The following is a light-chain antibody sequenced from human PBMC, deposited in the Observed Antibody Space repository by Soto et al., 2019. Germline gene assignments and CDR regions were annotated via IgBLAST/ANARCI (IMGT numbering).Light chain of an antibody. CDR2: DAF. Sequence: DIQMTQSPSSLSASVGDRVTITCRANQTITIFLNWYQQKPGKAPELLIYDAFSLQSGVPSRFSGSGSGTDFTLTISSLQPEDFATYYCQQSYNTLRTFGQGTKVEIK. J-gene: IGKJ1*01. V-gene: IGKV1-39*01. CDR1: QTITIF. CDR3: QQSYNTLRT.